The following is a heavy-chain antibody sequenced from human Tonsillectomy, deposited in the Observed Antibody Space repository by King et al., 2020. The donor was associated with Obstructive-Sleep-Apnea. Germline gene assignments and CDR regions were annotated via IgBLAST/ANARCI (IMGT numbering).Heavy chain of an antibody. Sequence: VQLVESGGGLVQPGGSLRLSCVASGFTVSSNYMSWVRQAPGKGLEWLSVIYSGGTTYYADSVKGRLTLARANSTNTLFLQMNSLRVEDTAVYYWARGHYDILTGYYSSPWGQGTLVTVSS. J-gene: IGHJ5*02. D-gene: IGHD3-9*01. CDR1: GFTVSSNY. V-gene: IGHV3-66*01. CDR3: ARGHYDILTGYYSSP. CDR2: IYSGGTT.